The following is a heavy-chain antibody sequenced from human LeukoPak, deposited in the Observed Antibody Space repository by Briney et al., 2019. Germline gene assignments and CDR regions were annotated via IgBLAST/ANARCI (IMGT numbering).Heavy chain of an antibody. D-gene: IGHD4-17*01. CDR2: IRYDGSNK. CDR1: GFTFSSYG. J-gene: IGHJ4*02. CDR3: AKDYGDYEPSYFDY. Sequence: GGSLRLSCAASGFTFSSYGMHWVRQAPGKGLEWVAFIRYDGSNKYYADSVKGRFTISRDNSKNTLYLRMNSLRAEDTAVYYCAKDYGDYEPSYFDYWGQGTLVTVSS. V-gene: IGHV3-30*02.